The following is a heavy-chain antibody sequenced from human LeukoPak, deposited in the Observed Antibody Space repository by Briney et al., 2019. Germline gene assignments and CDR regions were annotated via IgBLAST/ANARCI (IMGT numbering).Heavy chain of an antibody. CDR3: ARQTAMGRSGDY. J-gene: IGHJ4*02. V-gene: IGHV5-51*01. D-gene: IGHD5-18*01. Sequence: GGSLRLSCAASGLTFSTYGMSWVRQAPGKGLEWMGIIDPSDSETRYTPSFQGQVTISVDKSLTTADLQWNSLKASDTAMYYCARQTAMGRSGDYWGQGTLVTVSS. CDR1: GLTFSTYG. CDR2: IDPSDSET.